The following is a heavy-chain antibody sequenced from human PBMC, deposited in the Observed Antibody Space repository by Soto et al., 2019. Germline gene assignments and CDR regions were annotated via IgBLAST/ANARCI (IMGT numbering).Heavy chain of an antibody. V-gene: IGHV1-69*02. CDR3: ARGLHYDSISLDDY. D-gene: IGHD3-22*01. J-gene: IGHJ4*02. Sequence: QVQLVQSGAEVKKPGSSVKVSCKASGGTFSSYPISWVRQAPGQGLEWMGRIIPILGIANYAQKFQGRVTITADKSTSTAYMELSSLRSEDTAVYYCARGLHYDSISLDDYWGQGTLVTVSS. CDR2: IIPILGIA. CDR1: GGTFSSYP.